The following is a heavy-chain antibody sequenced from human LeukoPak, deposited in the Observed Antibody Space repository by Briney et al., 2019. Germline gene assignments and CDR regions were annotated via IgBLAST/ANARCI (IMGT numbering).Heavy chain of an antibody. V-gene: IGHV3-23*01. CDR3: GKTTVGYSSGQKPAWPVDY. J-gene: IGHJ4*02. CDR1: GFTFGSHA. CDR2: IFGSGGSP. D-gene: IGHD5-18*01. Sequence: GGYLRLSCEASGFTFGSHAMYWVRQAPGKGLEWVAGIFGSGGSPHYADPVKGRFTISRDNSRNTVYLQINSLRAEDTAVYYCGKTTVGYSSGQKPAWPVDYWGQGTLVTVSS.